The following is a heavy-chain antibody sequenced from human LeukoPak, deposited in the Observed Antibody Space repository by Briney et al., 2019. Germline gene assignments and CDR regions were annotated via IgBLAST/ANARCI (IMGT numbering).Heavy chain of an antibody. V-gene: IGHV3-72*01. Sequence: QPGGSLRLSCAASGFTFSDHYMDWVRQAPGKGLEWVGRSRNKDNSYTREYAGSVKGRFTISRDDSKNSLYLQMNSLKTEDTAVYYCARQPLRFLDFLFYWGQGTLVTVSS. J-gene: IGHJ4*02. CDR1: GFTFSDHY. CDR3: ARQPLRFLDFLFY. D-gene: IGHD3-3*01. CDR2: SRNKDNSYTR.